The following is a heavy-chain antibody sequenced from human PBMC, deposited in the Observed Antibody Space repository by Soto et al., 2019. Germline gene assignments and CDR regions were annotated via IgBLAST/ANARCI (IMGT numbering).Heavy chain of an antibody. CDR2: IIPIFGTA. V-gene: IGHV1-69*13. D-gene: IGHD4-17*01. CDR1: GGTFSSYA. J-gene: IGHJ5*02. CDR3: ARDVTTVTSNWFDP. Sequence: GASVKVSCKASGGTFSSYAISWVRQAPGQGLEWMGGIIPIFGTANYAQKFQGRVTITADESTSTAYMELSSLRSEDTAVYYCARDVTTVTSNWFDPWGQGTLVTVSS.